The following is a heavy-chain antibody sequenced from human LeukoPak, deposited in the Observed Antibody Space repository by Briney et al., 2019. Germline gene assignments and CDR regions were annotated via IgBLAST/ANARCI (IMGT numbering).Heavy chain of an antibody. CDR3: ARDSSGWYFDY. J-gene: IGHJ4*02. CDR2: IWYDGSNK. CDR1: GLTFSSYG. D-gene: IGHD6-19*01. V-gene: IGHV3-33*08. Sequence: GGSLRLSCAASGLTFSSYGMHWVRQAPGKGLEWVAVIWYDGSNKYYADSVKGRFTISRDNSKNTLYLQMNSLRAEDTAVYYCARDSSGWYFDYWGQGTLVTVSS.